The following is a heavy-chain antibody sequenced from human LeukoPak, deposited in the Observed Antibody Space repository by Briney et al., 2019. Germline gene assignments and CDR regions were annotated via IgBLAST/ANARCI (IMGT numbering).Heavy chain of an antibody. CDR1: GGRFKSYG. CDR2: IIPIFDRP. J-gene: IGHJ4*02. D-gene: IGHD3-10*01. V-gene: IGHV1-69*06. CDR3: ARLEGVRSYFDY. Sequence: GASVKVSCKTIGGRFKSYGFSWVRQAPGQGLEWMGGIIPIFDRPNYAQKFEGRVTITADKSTNTTYMEISSLTSDDTAVYYCARLEGVRSYFDYWGQGTLATVSS.